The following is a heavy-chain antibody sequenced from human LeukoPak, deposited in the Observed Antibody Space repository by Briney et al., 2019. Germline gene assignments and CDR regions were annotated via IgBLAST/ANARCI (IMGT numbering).Heavy chain of an antibody. CDR2: ITISSNFI. CDR1: GSSLSSYS. CDR3: ARDGHGDGFLTGYSYFGMDV. D-gene: IGHD3-9*01. V-gene: IGHV3-21*01. Sequence: PGGSLRLSCAASGSSLSSYSMNWVRQAPGKGLEWVSSITISSNFIYYADSVKGRFTISRDNAKSSLFLQMNSLRAEDTAVYFCARDGHGDGFLTGYSYFGMDVWGQGTTVTVSS. J-gene: IGHJ6*02.